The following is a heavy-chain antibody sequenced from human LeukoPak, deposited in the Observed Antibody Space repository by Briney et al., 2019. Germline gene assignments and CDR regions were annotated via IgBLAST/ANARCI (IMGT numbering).Heavy chain of an antibody. CDR1: GGTFSSYA. J-gene: IGHJ4*02. D-gene: IGHD2-21*02. V-gene: IGHV1-69*13. CDR2: IIPIFGTA. CDR3: ARNYCGGDCYSLANGYFDY. Sequence: ASVKVSCKASGGTFSSYAISWVRQAPGQGLEWMGGIIPIFGTANYAQKFQGRVTITADESTSTAYMELSSLRSEDTAVYYCARNYCGGDCYSLANGYFDYWGQGTLVTVSS.